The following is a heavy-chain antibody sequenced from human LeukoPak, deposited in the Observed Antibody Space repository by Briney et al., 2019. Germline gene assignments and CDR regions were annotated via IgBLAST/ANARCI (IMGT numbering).Heavy chain of an antibody. CDR3: ARGPIAVAGTPSIYQH. Sequence: GGSLRLSCAAPGXTLRNYGMHWVGQAPGKGLKXXAXXXXDGSIKYYADSVKGRFTISRDNSRNTLYVKIKSLRAEDTAVYYCARGPIAVAGTPSIYQHWGQGTLVTVSS. D-gene: IGHD6-19*01. CDR1: GXTLRNYG. J-gene: IGHJ1*01. CDR2: XXXDGSIK. V-gene: IGHV3-33*01.